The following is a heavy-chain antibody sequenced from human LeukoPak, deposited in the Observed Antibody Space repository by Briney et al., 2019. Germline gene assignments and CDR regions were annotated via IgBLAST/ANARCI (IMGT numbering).Heavy chain of an antibody. J-gene: IGHJ3*02. D-gene: IGHD3-10*01. CDR1: SYSINSGYY. CDR3: ARSDGYGLVGI. Sequence: SETLSLTCTVSSYSINSGYYWGWIRQPPGKTLEWIGSIYSSGSTYYNSSLKSRVIILIDTAKNHFSLNLSSVTAADTAVYYCARSDGYGLVGIWGQGTMVTVSS. V-gene: IGHV4-38-2*02. CDR2: IYSSGST.